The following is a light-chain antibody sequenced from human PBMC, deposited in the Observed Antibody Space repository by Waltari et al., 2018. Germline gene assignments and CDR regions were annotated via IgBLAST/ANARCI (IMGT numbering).Light chain of an antibody. V-gene: IGKV3-15*01. CDR3: QQYNKWPPYT. CDR2: GAS. J-gene: IGKJ2*01. CDR1: QSVGSD. Sequence: EIVMTQSPATLSVSPGERATLSCRASQSVGSDLAWYQQKPGRAPNLLIHGASTRVTGIPARVSGSWSGTEFTLTISSLQSEDFAVYYCQQYNKWPPYTFGQGTKLEIK.